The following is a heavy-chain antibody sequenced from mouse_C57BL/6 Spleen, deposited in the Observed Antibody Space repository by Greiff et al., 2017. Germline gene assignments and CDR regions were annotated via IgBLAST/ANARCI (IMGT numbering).Heavy chain of an antibody. CDR3: ARKTTVVADAMDY. D-gene: IGHD1-1*01. CDR1: GYTFTSYW. Sequence: QVQLKQSGAELAKPGASVKLSCKASGYTFTSYWMHWVKQRPGQGLEWIGYINPSSGYTKYNQKFKDKATLTADKSSSTAYMQLSSLTYEDSAVYYCARKTTVVADAMDYWGQGTSVTVSS. J-gene: IGHJ4*01. CDR2: INPSSGYT. V-gene: IGHV1-7*01.